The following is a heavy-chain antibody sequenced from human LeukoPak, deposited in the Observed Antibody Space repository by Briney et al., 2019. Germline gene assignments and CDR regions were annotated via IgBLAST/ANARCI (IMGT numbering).Heavy chain of an antibody. D-gene: IGHD2-2*01. V-gene: IGHV4-34*01. CDR3: ARACLHGSSRYFDY. CDR2: INHSGST. J-gene: IGHJ4*02. Sequence: SETLSLTCAVYGGSFSGYYWSWIRQPPGKGLEWIGEINHSGSTNYNPSLKSRVTISVDTSKNQFSLKLSSVTAADTAVYYCARACLHGSSRYFDYWGQGTLVTVSS. CDR1: GGSFSGYY.